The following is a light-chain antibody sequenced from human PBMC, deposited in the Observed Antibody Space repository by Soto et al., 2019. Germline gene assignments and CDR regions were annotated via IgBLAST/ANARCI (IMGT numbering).Light chain of an antibody. CDR1: QSVSSSY. Sequence: EIVLTQSPGTLSLSPGERATLSCRASQSVSSSYFAWYQQKPGQAPRLLIYAASSRATGIPDRFSGSGSGTDFTLTISRLQPEDFAVYYCQQYGSSPPWTFGQGTKVAFK. J-gene: IGKJ1*01. V-gene: IGKV3-20*01. CDR2: AAS. CDR3: QQYGSSPPWT.